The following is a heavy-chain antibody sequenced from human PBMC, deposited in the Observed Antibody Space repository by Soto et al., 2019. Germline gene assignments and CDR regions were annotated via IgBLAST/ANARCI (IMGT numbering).Heavy chain of an antibody. Sequence: QVQLVQSGAEVKKPGASVKVSCKASGYTFTSYGISWVRQAPGQGLEWMGWISAYNGNTNYAQKLQGRVTMTTDTSTSTADMELRSLRSDDTAVYYCARGSLSPTLGTLYGASDYWGQGTLVTVSS. CDR3: ARGSLSPTLGTLYGASDY. V-gene: IGHV1-18*01. CDR2: ISAYNGNT. D-gene: IGHD3-16*01. J-gene: IGHJ4*02. CDR1: GYTFTSYG.